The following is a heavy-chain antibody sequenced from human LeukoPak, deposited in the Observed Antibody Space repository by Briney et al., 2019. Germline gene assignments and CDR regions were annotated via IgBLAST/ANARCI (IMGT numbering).Heavy chain of an antibody. J-gene: IGHJ6*04. D-gene: IGHD5-12*01. V-gene: IGHV4-30-4*01. CDR1: GGSISSGDYY. Sequence: SETLSLTCTVSGGSISSGDYYWSWIRQPPGKGLEWIGYIYYSGGTYYNPSLKSRVTISVDTSKNQFSLKLSSVTAADTAVYYCARVGYSGYDSHYYYGMDVWGKGTTVTVSS. CDR2: IYYSGGT. CDR3: ARVGYSGYDSHYYYGMDV.